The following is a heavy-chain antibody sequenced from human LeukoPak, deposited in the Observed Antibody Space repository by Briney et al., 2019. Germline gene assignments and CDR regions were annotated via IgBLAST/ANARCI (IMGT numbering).Heavy chain of an antibody. Sequence: GGSLRLSCAASGFTFSSYAMHWVRQAPGKGLEWVAVISYDGSNKYYADSVKGRFTISRDNSKNTLYLQMNSLRAEDTAVYYCAKPSYGYGEAFDIWGQGTMVTVSS. CDR3: AKPSYGYGEAFDI. J-gene: IGHJ3*02. CDR1: GFTFSSYA. D-gene: IGHD5-18*01. CDR2: ISYDGSNK. V-gene: IGHV3-30-3*02.